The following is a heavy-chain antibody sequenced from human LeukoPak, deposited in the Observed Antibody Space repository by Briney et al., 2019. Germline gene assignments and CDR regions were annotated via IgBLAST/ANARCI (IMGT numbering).Heavy chain of an antibody. D-gene: IGHD4-11*01. CDR2: ISSSGTTI. CDR1: GFTFSDYY. CDR3: AREDYDAFDI. J-gene: IGHJ3*02. V-gene: IGHV3-11*01. Sequence: GGSLRLSSAASGFTFSDYYMSCIRQAPGKGLEWVSYISSSGTTIYYADSVKGRFTISRDNAKNSLYLQMNSLRDEDTAVYYCAREDYDAFDIWGQGTMVTVSS.